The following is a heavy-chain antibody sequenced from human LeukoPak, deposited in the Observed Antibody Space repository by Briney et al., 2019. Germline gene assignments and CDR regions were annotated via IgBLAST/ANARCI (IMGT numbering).Heavy chain of an antibody. CDR2: ISSSSSYI. V-gene: IGHV3-21*01. J-gene: IGHJ5*02. Sequence: GGSLRLSCAASGVTFSSYSMNWVRHAPGKGLEWVSSISSSSSYIYYAESVKGRLTTSRDNDKNSLYLQMNSLRAEDTAVYYCARPGGLLRGYGPDRWFDHWGQGTLVTVSS. CDR3: ARPGGLLRGYGPDRWFDH. CDR1: GVTFSSYS. D-gene: IGHD5-18*01.